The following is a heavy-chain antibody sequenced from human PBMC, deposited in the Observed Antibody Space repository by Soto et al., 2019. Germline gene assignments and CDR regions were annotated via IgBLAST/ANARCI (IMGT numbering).Heavy chain of an antibody. Sequence: SETLSLTCTVSGGSISSYYWSWIRQPPGKRLEWIGYIYYSGGTNYNPSLKSRVTISVDTSKNQFSLKLSSVTAADTAVYYCAGSYDFWSGPYYYYYMEVWCTGPTVTVAS. CDR1: GGSISSYY. CDR3: AGSYDFWSGPYYYYYMEV. CDR2: IYYSGGT. J-gene: IGHJ6*03. D-gene: IGHD3-3*01. V-gene: IGHV4-59*01.